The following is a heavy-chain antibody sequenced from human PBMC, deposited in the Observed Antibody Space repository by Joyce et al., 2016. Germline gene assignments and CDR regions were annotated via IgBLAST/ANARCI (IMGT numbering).Heavy chain of an antibody. CDR1: GFTVARPY. J-gene: IGHJ6*02. CDR3: ARGQMDV. CDR2: IFSGGST. Sequence: EVQLVESGGGLIQPGGSLRLSCAASGFTVARPYINWVRQAPGKGLEWVSVIFSGGSTNYADSVKGRFTISRDNSKNTLYLQMNSLRAEDTAFYYCARGQMDVWGQGTTVTVSS. V-gene: IGHV3-53*01.